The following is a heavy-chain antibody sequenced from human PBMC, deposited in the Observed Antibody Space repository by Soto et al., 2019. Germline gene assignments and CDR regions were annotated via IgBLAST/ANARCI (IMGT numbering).Heavy chain of an antibody. CDR2: IYSSGST. V-gene: IGHV4-4*07. D-gene: IGHD3-3*01. CDR1: GGTLSGYY. J-gene: IGHJ5*02. CDR3: ARGQRFSNWFDP. Sequence: SETLSLTCTVTGGTLSGYYWTWIRQSAGGGLEWIGRIYSSGSTNYNPSLKSRVTISLDTSMSHFSLRLRSVSAADTAVYYCARGQRFSNWFDPWGQGTLVTVSS.